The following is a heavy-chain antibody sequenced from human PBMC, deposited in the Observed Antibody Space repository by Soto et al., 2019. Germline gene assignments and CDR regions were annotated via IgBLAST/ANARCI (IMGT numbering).Heavy chain of an antibody. D-gene: IGHD1-20*01. J-gene: IGHJ3*02. CDR1: GCSISSSNW. V-gene: IGHV4-4*02. CDR3: ASKRYNWNDVSGAFDI. CDR2: IYHSGST. Sequence: SETLSLTCAVSGCSISSSNWWSWVRQPPGKGLEWIGEIYHSGSTNYNPSLKSRVTISVDKSKNQFSLKLSSVTAADTAVYYCASKRYNWNDVSGAFDIWGQGTMVTVSS.